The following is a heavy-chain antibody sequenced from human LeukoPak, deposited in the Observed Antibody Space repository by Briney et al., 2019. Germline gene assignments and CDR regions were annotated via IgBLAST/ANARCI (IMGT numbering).Heavy chain of an antibody. V-gene: IGHV4-39*07. Sequence: SETLSLTCSVSGGSISLSYYYWGWIRQPPGKALEWIGSVYYSGTTSYNPSLKSRVTISVDMSKNHFSLRLSSVTAADTAMYYCARSRFASGYYSQCLWYWGQGTLVTVSS. CDR3: ARSRFASGYYSQCLWY. CDR1: GGSISLSYYY. D-gene: IGHD3-22*01. CDR2: VYYSGTT. J-gene: IGHJ4*02.